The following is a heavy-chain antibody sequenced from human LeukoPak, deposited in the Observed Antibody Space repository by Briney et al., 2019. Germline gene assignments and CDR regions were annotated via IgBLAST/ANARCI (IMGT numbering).Heavy chain of an antibody. CDR1: GGSISSSSYY. Sequence: KPSETLSLTCTVSGGSISSSSYYWGWIRQPPGKGLEWIGSMYYSGSTYYNPSLKSRVTMSVDTSKNQFSLKLSSVTAADTAVYYCAREPVREPQTYFDLWGRGTLVTVSS. V-gene: IGHV4-39*07. D-gene: IGHD1-14*01. CDR2: MYYSGST. J-gene: IGHJ2*01. CDR3: AREPVREPQTYFDL.